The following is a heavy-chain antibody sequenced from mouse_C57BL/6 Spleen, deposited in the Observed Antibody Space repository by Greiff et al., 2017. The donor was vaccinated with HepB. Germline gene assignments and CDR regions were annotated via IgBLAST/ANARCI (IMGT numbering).Heavy chain of an antibody. J-gene: IGHJ3*01. D-gene: IGHD1-1*01. CDR1: GYTFTSYW. V-gene: IGHV1-69*01. CDR3: ARGGGSSFLFAY. CDR2: IDPSDSYT. Sequence: QVQLKQPGAELVMPGASVKLSCKASGYTFTSYWMHWVKQRPGQGLEWIGEIDPSDSYTNYNQKFKGKSTLTVDKSSSTAYMQLSSLTSEDAAFYYCARGGGSSFLFAYWGQGTLVTVSA.